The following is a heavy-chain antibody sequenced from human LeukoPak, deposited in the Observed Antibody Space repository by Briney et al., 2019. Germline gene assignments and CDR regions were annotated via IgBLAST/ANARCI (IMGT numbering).Heavy chain of an antibody. V-gene: IGHV4-30-4*01. J-gene: IGHJ4*02. CDR2: IYYSGCT. D-gene: IGHD6-13*01. CDR1: GGSISSGDYY. CDR3: ARGDSSSWYFDY. Sequence: PSQTLSLTCTVSGGSISSGDYYWSWIRQPPGKGLEWIGYIYYSGCTYYNPSLKSRVTISVDTSKNQFSLKLSSVTAADTAVYYCARGDSSSWYFDYWGQGTLVTVSS.